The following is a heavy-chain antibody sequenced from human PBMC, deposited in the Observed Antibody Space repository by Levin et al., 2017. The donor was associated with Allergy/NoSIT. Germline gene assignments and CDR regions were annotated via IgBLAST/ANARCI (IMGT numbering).Heavy chain of an antibody. V-gene: IGHV5-51*01. CDR3: ARHQSCSSASCFGSDYGMDV. Sequence: GESLKISCKGSGYSFTNYWIGWVRQMPGKGLEWVGIIYPGDSHTRYSASFRGQVTISADKSISTAYLQWSSLKASDTAMYYCARHQSCSSASCFGSDYGMDVWGQGTTVTVSS. CDR2: IYPGDSHT. CDR1: GYSFTNYW. D-gene: IGHD2-2*01. J-gene: IGHJ6*02.